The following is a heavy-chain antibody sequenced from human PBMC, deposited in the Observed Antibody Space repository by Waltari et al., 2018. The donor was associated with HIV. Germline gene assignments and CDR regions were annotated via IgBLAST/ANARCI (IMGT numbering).Heavy chain of an antibody. Sequence: QLQLQESGPGLVKPSETLSLICTVSGGPISSSSYYWGWLRQPPGKGLEWIGSIYYNGSTYYSPSLKSRVTIYVDTSKNPFALKRSSVTAADTAVYYCARPYSSSWYYFDYWGQGTMVTVSS. V-gene: IGHV4-39*01. CDR3: ARPYSSSWYYFDY. J-gene: IGHJ4*02. CDR1: GGPISSSSYY. D-gene: IGHD6-13*01. CDR2: IYYNGST.